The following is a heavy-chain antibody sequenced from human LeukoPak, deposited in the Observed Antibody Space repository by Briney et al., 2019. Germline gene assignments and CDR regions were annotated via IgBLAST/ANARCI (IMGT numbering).Heavy chain of an antibody. J-gene: IGHJ4*02. CDR1: GGSFSGYY. D-gene: IGHD4-17*01. CDR2: INHSGST. Sequence: SETLSLTCAAYGGSFSGYYWSWIRQPPGKGLEWIGEINHSGSTNYNPSLKSRVTISVDTSKNQFSLKLSSVTAADTAVYYCAKVRLYGDYGINYFDYWGQGTLVTVSS. CDR3: AKVRLYGDYGINYFDY. V-gene: IGHV4-34*01.